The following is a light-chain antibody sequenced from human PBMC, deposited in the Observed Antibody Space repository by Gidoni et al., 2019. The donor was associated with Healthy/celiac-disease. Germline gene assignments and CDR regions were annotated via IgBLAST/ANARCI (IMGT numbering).Light chain of an antibody. CDR1: NIGSES. J-gene: IGLJ2*01. CDR2: DNI. CDR3: QVWNTTNDHLI. Sequence: SDVLAQPPSVSVAPGQTARITWGGRNIGSESVHWYQPKPGQAPVVVVYDNIARPSGIPDRVSGSNSRNTATLTITRVEAGDEADYYCQVWNTTNDHLIFGGGTELTVL. V-gene: IGLV3-21*02.